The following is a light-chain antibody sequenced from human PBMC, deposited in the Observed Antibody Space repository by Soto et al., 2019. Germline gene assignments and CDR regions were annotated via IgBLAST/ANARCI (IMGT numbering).Light chain of an antibody. CDR2: TND. CDR3: GAWDDSLNGYV. CDR1: SSNIGSNT. J-gene: IGLJ1*01. V-gene: IGLV1-44*01. Sequence: QSVLTQPPSASGTPGQRVTISCSGSSSNIGSNTVNWYQQLPGTAPKLLIYTNDQRPSGVPDRFSGSKSGTSASLAISGLQSEDEADYFCGAWDDSLNGYVFATGTKVTVL.